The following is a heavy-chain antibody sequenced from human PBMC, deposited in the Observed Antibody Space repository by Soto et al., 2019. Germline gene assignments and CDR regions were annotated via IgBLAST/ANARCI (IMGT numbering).Heavy chain of an antibody. V-gene: IGHV3-33*01. Sequence: QVQLVESGGGVVQPGRSLRLSCAASGFTFSSYGMHWVRQAPGKGLEWVAVIWYDASNKYYADSVKGRFTISRDNSKNTLYLEMKSLRAEETAVYYCARDCAGYSSGWYQRGGFDYWGQGTLVTVSS. CDR2: IWYDASNK. CDR1: GFTFSSYG. CDR3: ARDCAGYSSGWYQRGGFDY. J-gene: IGHJ4*02. D-gene: IGHD6-19*01.